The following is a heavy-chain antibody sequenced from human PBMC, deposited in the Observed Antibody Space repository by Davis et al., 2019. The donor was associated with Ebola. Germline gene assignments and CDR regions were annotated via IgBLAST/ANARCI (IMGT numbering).Heavy chain of an antibody. J-gene: IGHJ6*02. D-gene: IGHD5-12*01. Sequence: HTGGSLRLSCAASGFTFSSYWMHWVRQAPGKGLVWVSRINSDGSSTSYADSVKGRFTISRDNAKNTLYLQMNSLRAEDTAVYYCARGPGFGGYSGYDTPFYYYYGMDVWGQGTTVTVSS. CDR2: INSDGSST. V-gene: IGHV3-74*01. CDR3: ARGPGFGGYSGYDTPFYYYYGMDV. CDR1: GFTFSSYW.